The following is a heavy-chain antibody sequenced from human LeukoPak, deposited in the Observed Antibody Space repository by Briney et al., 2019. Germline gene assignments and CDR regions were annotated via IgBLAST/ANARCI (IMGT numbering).Heavy chain of an antibody. V-gene: IGHV3-33*01. D-gene: IGHD6-13*01. CDR1: GFTFSSYG. J-gene: IGHJ4*02. Sequence: PGRSLRLSCAASGFTFSSYGMHWVRQAPGKGLEWVAVIWYDGSNKYYADSVKGRFTISRDNSKNTLYLQMSSLRAEDTAVYYCARDRHSSSWSPLDYWGQGTLVTVSS. CDR2: IWYDGSNK. CDR3: ARDRHSSSWSPLDY.